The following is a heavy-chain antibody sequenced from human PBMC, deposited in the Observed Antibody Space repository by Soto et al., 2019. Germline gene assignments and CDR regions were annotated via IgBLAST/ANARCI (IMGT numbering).Heavy chain of an antibody. J-gene: IGHJ6*02. CDR2: IYHSGST. D-gene: IGHD2-2*01. V-gene: IGHV4-4*02. Sequence: SETLSLTCAVSGGSISSSNWWSWVRQPPGKGLEWIGEIYHSGSTNYNPSLKSRVTISVDKSKNQFSLKLSSVTAADTAVYYCASARHCLSTSCHNHYAIDAWGQGTTVT. CDR1: GGSISSSNW. CDR3: ASARHCLSTSCHNHYAIDA.